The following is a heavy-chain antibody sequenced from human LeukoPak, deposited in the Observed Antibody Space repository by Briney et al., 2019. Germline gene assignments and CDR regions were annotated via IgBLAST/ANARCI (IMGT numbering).Heavy chain of an antibody. CDR1: GYTFTGYY. Sequence: ASVKVSCTASGYTFTGYYIHWVRQAPGQRLEWMGWINPNSGGSNYAQKFQGRVTMTRDTSINTAYMELTRLTSDDTAVYYCARDYYDSSGYFDYWGQGTLVTVSS. D-gene: IGHD3-22*01. V-gene: IGHV1-2*02. J-gene: IGHJ4*02. CDR3: ARDYYDSSGYFDY. CDR2: INPNSGGS.